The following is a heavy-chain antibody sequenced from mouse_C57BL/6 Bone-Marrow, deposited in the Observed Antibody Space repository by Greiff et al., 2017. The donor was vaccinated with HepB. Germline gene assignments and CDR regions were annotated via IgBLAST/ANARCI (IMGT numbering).Heavy chain of an antibody. V-gene: IGHV1-64*01. CDR3: ESSATVVALYAVAY. CDR2: IHPNSGST. D-gene: IGHD1-1*01. Sequence: QVQLKQPGAELVKPGASVKLSCKASGYTFTSYWMHWVKQRPGQGLEWIGMIHPNSGSTNYNEKFKSKATLTVDKSSSSAYMQLSSLTSEDSAVYFYESSATVVALYAVAYWGQGTSVTVSS. CDR1: GYTFTSYW. J-gene: IGHJ4*01.